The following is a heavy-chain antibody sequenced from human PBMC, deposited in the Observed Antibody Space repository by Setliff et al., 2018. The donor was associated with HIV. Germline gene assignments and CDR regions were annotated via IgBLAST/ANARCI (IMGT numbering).Heavy chain of an antibody. J-gene: IGHJ3*02. CDR1: GYSFTTYS. V-gene: IGHV7-4-1*02. CDR3: ARANIYSDAFDI. CDR2: ISSNTGNP. D-gene: IGHD2-21*01. Sequence: GASVKVSCKASGYSFTTYSLNWVRQVPGQGVEWMGWISSNTGNPTYAQDFTGRFVFSLDTSVNTAYLQITTLKAEDSAVYYCARANIYSDAFDIWGRGTMVTVSS.